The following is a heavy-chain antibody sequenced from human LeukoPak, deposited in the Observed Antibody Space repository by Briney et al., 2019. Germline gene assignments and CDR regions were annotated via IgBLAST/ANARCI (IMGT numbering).Heavy chain of an antibody. V-gene: IGHV1-69*05. D-gene: IGHD4-23*01. CDR2: IIPIFGTA. CDR3: ARDHDYGGNRYDAFDI. Sequence: ASVKVSCKASGGTFSSYAISWVRQAPGQGLDWMGGIIPIFGTANYAQKFQGRVTITTDESTSTAYMELSSLRSEDTAMYYCARDHDYGGNRYDAFDIWGQGTMVTVSS. CDR1: GGTFSSYA. J-gene: IGHJ3*02.